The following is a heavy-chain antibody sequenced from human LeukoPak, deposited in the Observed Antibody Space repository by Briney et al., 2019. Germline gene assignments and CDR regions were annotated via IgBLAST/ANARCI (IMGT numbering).Heavy chain of an antibody. Sequence: SVKVSCKASGGTFSSYAISWVRQAPGQGLEWMGSIIPIFGTANYAQKFQGRVTITTDESTSTAYMELSSLRSEDTAVYYCARFGALFGSSSKYYYMDVWGKGTTVTVSS. CDR2: IIPIFGTA. D-gene: IGHD6-6*01. CDR1: GGTFSSYA. CDR3: ARFGALFGSSSKYYYMDV. V-gene: IGHV1-69*05. J-gene: IGHJ6*03.